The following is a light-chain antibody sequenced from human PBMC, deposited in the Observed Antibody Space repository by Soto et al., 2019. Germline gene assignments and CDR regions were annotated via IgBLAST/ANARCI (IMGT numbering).Light chain of an antibody. J-gene: IGKJ1*01. V-gene: IGKV1-5*02. CDR1: QSISSW. Sequence: DIQMTQSPSTLSASVGDRVTIIFRASQSISSWLAWYQQKPGKAPKLLIYDASSLESGVPSRFSGSGSGTEFTLTISSLQPDDFATYYCQQYNSYSTTFGQGTKVDI. CDR3: QQYNSYSTT. CDR2: DAS.